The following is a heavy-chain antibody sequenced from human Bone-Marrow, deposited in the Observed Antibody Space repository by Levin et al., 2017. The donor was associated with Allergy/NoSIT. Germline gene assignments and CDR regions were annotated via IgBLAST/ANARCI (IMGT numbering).Heavy chain of an antibody. J-gene: IGHJ6*03. CDR1: GDSVSSNSAA. V-gene: IGHV6-1*01. Sequence: KTSETLSLTCAISGDSVSSNSAAWTWIRQSPSRGLEWLGRTYYRSKWYNDYAVSVKSRITINPDTSKNQFSLQLNSVTPEDTAVYYCARDRSGVGPDKYYYYYMDVWGKGTTVTVSS. CDR2: TYYRSKWYN. CDR3: ARDRSGVGPDKYYYYYMDV. D-gene: IGHD1-26*01.